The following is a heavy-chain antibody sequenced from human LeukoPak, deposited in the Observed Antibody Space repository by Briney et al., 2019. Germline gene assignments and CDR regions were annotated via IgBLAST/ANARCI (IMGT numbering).Heavy chain of an antibody. CDR2: IYHSGST. V-gene: IGHV4-4*02. J-gene: IGHJ4*02. Sequence: SGTLSLTCAVSGGSINSSNWWSWVRQPPGKGLEWIGEIYHSGSTKYNPSLKSRVTISVDKSKNQFSLKLSSVTAADTAVYYCARSSSWYDGFDYWGQGTLVTVSS. D-gene: IGHD6-13*01. CDR1: GGSINSSNW. CDR3: ARSSSWYDGFDY.